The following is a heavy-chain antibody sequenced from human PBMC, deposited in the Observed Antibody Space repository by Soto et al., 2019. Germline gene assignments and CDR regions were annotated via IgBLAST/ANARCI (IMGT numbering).Heavy chain of an antibody. D-gene: IGHD2-15*01. J-gene: IGHJ5*02. CDR1: GYSISSGYY. Sequence: PSETLSLTCAVSGYSISSGYYWGWIRQPPGKGLEWIGSIYHSGSTYYNPSLKSRVTISVDTSKNQFSLKLSSVTAADTAVYYCARDDGGNADNRNWFDPWGQGTLVAVST. CDR2: IYHSGST. V-gene: IGHV4-38-2*02. CDR3: ARDDGGNADNRNWFDP.